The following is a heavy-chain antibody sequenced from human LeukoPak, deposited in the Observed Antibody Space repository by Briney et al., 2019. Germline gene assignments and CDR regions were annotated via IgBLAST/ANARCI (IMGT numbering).Heavy chain of an antibody. Sequence: SETLSLTCTVSGGSISSSSYYWGWIRQPPGKGLEWIGSIYYSGSTYYNPSLKSRVTISVATSKNQFSLKLSSVTAADTAVYYCARERVWRYCGGDSCGWFDPWGQGTLVTVSS. CDR1: GGSISSSSYY. CDR2: IYYSGST. J-gene: IGHJ5*02. D-gene: IGHD2-21*02. V-gene: IGHV4-39*02. CDR3: ARERVWRYCGGDSCGWFDP.